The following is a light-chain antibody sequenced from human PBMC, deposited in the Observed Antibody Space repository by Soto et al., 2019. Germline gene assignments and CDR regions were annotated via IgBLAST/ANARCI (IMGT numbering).Light chain of an antibody. CDR3: SSYASSNTYV. J-gene: IGLJ1*01. V-gene: IGLV2-14*01. CDR2: EVS. CDR1: SSDVGGYNY. Sequence: QYALTQPASVSGSPGQSITISCTGASSDVGGYNYVSWYQQYPGKAPKLIIYEVSSRPSGVSNRFSGSKSGNTASLTISGLQAEDEADYYCSSYASSNTYVFGTGTKLTVL.